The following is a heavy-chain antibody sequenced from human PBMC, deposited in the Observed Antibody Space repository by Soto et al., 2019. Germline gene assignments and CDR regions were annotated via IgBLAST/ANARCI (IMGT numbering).Heavy chain of an antibody. V-gene: IGHV3-23*01. Sequence: GGSLRLSCAASGFSFSNYAMSWVRQAPGKGLEWVSAVSGSSGLTYYADSVKGRFTISRDNSKNTLYLQMNSLRAEDTAVYYCVKDERVGSKATGDYWGQGTLVTVSS. CDR3: VKDERVGSKATGDY. D-gene: IGHD3-10*01. J-gene: IGHJ4*02. CDR1: GFSFSNYA. CDR2: VSGSSGLT.